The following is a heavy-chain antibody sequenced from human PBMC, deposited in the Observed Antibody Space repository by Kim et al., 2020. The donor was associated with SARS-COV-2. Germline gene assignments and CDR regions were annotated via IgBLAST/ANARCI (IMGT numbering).Heavy chain of an antibody. V-gene: IGHV3-23*01. J-gene: IGHJ5*01. Sequence: GGSLRLSCATSGFNFSDYSMNWVRQAPGKGLEWVSAIYDGGATKYDEYVLSSLFTISDGYTKNLFFLQMDSMGDDNTAVYYAIYNTEVPYGFVSWCHGT. CDR2: IYDGGATK. CDR1: GFNFSDYS. D-gene: IGHD1-1*01. CDR3: IYNTEVPYGFVS.